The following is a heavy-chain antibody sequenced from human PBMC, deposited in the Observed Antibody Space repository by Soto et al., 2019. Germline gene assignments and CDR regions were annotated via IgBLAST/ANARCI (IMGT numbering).Heavy chain of an antibody. D-gene: IGHD3-10*01. V-gene: IGHV1-18*01. Sequence: AAVKVSCKASGYTFTSYGISWVRQAPGQGLEWMGWISAYNGNTNYAQKLQGRVTMTTDTSTSTAYMELRSLRSDDTAVYYCARDRARGLLWFGPKAHGGQGTLVTVYS. CDR1: GYTFTSYG. CDR3: ARDRARGLLWFGPKAH. J-gene: IGHJ4*02. CDR2: ISAYNGNT.